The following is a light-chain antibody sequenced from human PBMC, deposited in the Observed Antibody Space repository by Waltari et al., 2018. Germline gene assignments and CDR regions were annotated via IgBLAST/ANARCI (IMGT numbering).Light chain of an antibody. CDR3: QQTDTTPWT. J-gene: IGKJ1*01. CDR2: AAA. V-gene: IGKV1-39*01. CDR1: QTITNS. Sequence: DIQMTQSPSSLSASVGDSVTITCRAGQTITNSLNWYQRKPGRAPNLLIYAAASLHSGVPSRFSGTGSGTDFTLTISSLQPEDFATYYCQQTDTTPWTFGQGTRLEIK.